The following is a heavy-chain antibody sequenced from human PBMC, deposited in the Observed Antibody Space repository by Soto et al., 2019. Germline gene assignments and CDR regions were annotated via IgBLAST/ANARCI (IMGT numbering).Heavy chain of an antibody. J-gene: IGHJ6*02. CDR3: ARGGDIVVVEV. V-gene: IGHV4-34*01. Sequence: SETLSLTCAVYGGPFSGYYWSWIRQPPGKGLEWIGEINHSGSTNYNPSLKSRVTISVDTSKNQFSLKLSSVTAADTAVYYCARGGDIVVVEVCGQGPTVTVYS. CDR2: INHSGST. D-gene: IGHD2-15*01. CDR1: GGPFSGYY.